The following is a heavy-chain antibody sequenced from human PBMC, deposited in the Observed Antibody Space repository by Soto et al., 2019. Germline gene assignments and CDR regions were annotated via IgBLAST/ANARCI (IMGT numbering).Heavy chain of an antibody. D-gene: IGHD3-3*01. Sequence: EGSLRLSCAASGFTCSSYAMSWVRQAPGKGLEWVSAISGSGGSTYYADSVKGRFTISRDNSKNTLYLQMNSLRAEDTAVYYCAKDRLYYDFRSGYQPYYYGMDVWGQGTTVTVSS. CDR2: ISGSGGST. CDR1: GFTCSSYA. J-gene: IGHJ6*02. V-gene: IGHV3-23*01. CDR3: AKDRLYYDFRSGYQPYYYGMDV.